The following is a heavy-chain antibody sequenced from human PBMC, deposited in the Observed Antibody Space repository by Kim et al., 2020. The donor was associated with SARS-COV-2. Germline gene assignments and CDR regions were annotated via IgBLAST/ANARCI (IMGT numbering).Heavy chain of an antibody. CDR3: ARAGHCSSSSWSRHFYFDY. Sequence: GRFTISRDNAKNSLYLQMNSLRAGDTAVDYCARAGHCSSSSWSRHFYFDYWGQGTLVTVSS. D-gene: IGHD2-2*01. J-gene: IGHJ4*02. V-gene: IGHV3-13*01.